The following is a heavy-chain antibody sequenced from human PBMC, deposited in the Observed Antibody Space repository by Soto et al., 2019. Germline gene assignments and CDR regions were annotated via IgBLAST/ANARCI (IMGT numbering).Heavy chain of an antibody. J-gene: IGHJ4*02. CDR2: IYYRGST. CDR1: GGSINNYY. V-gene: IGHV4-59*01. D-gene: IGHD5-12*01. Sequence: QVQLQASGPGLVKPSETLSLTCTVSGGSINNYYWSWIRQPPGKGVEWIGYIYYRGSTNYNPSLKSRVTISVDTSKNQFSLKLSSVTTADTAVYYCAIFMGNSVAPTYFDYWGQGTLVTVSS. CDR3: AIFMGNSVAPTYFDY.